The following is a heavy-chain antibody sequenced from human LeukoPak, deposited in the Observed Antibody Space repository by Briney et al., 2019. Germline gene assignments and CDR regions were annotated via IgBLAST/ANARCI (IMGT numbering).Heavy chain of an antibody. J-gene: IGHJ5*02. CDR1: GGSISSSNYY. V-gene: IGHV4-61*01. D-gene: IGHD3-10*01. Sequence: SETLSLTCTVSGGSISSSNYYWSWIRQPPGKGLEWIGYIYYSGSTNYNPSLKSRVTISVDTSKNQFSLKLSSVTAADTAVYYCARDEKGYYYSTWGQGTLVTVSS. CDR2: IYYSGST. CDR3: ARDEKGYYYST.